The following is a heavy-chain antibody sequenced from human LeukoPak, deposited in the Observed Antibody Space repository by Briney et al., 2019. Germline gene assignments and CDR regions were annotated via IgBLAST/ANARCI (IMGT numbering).Heavy chain of an antibody. D-gene: IGHD4-23*01. CDR1: GYTFTGYY. V-gene: IGHV1-2*02. J-gene: IGHJ4*02. Sequence: ASVKVSCKASGYTFTGYYMHWVRQAPGQGLEWMGWINPKSGGTNYAQKIQGRVTMTSDTSTSTAYMELSSLRSDDTAVYYCASAGGNSGCAMDWGQGTLVTVSS. CDR3: ASAGGNSGCAMD. CDR2: INPKSGGT.